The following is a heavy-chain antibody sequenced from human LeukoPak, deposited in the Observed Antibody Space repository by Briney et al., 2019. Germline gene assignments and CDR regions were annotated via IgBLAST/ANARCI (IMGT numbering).Heavy chain of an antibody. CDR2: IYPGDSDT. CDR3: ARAFGYCSSISCFGGYFDY. J-gene: IGHJ4*02. Sequence: GESLKISCKGSGYSFTSYWIGWVRQMPGKGLEWMGIIYPGDSDTRYSPSFQGQVTISADKSISTAYLQWSSLKASGTAMYYCARAFGYCSSISCFGGYFDYWGQGTLVTVSS. CDR1: GYSFTSYW. D-gene: IGHD2-2*03. V-gene: IGHV5-51*01.